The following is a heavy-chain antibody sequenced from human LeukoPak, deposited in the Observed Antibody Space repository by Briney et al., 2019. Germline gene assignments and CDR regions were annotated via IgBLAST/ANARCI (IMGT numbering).Heavy chain of an antibody. J-gene: IGHJ3*02. D-gene: IGHD3-9*01. CDR2: IYYSGST. CDR1: GGSISSYY. V-gene: IGHV4-59*01. Sequence: SETLCLTCTVSGGSISSYYWSWIRQPPGKGLEWIGYIYYSGSTNYNPSLKSRVTISVDTSKNQFSLKLSSVTAADTAVYYCARDGGTPYYDILTGYRRDAFDIWGQGTMVTVSS. CDR3: ARDGGTPYYDILTGYRRDAFDI.